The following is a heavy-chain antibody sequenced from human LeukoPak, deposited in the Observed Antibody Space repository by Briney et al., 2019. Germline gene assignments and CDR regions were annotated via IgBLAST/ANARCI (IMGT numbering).Heavy chain of an antibody. J-gene: IGHJ4*02. V-gene: IGHV3-23*01. CDR2: ISGGGGTA. Sequence: GGSLRLSCAASGFTFSSYAMSWVRQAPGKGLEWVSVISGGGGTAYYADSVKGRFSISRDNSKNRLYLQMNSLRAEDTAVYYCAKVPLGYCGGGSCYYFDHWGQGTLVTVSS. D-gene: IGHD2-15*01. CDR3: AKVPLGYCGGGSCYYFDH. CDR1: GFTFSSYA.